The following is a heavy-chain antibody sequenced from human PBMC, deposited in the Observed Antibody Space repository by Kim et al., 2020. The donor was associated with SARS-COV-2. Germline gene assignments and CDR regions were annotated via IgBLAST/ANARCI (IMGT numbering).Heavy chain of an antibody. J-gene: IGHJ6*02. CDR2: ISSSSSYI. CDR3: ARDGGGYYGSGSSGMDV. V-gene: IGHV3-21*01. Sequence: GGSLRLSCAASGFTFSSYSMNWVRQAPGKGLEWVSSISSSSSYIYYADSVKGRFTISRDNAKNSLYLQMNSLRAEDTAVYYCARDGGGYYGSGSSGMDVWGQGTTVTVSS. D-gene: IGHD3-10*01. CDR1: GFTFSSYS.